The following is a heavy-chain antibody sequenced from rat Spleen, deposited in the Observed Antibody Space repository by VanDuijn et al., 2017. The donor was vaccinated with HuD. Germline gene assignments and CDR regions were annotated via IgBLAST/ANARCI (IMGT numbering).Heavy chain of an antibody. Sequence: QVQLKESGPGLVQPSQTLSLICSVSGFSLTSNGVSWVRQPPGKGLEWMGVIWGNGNTNYKSVFKSRLSISRDTSKSQVFLKMDSLRSEDTATYYCTTEPGYNSYFAYWGQGVMVTVSS. D-gene: IGHD1-4*01. CDR2: IWGNGNT. CDR3: TTEPGYNSYFAY. J-gene: IGHJ2*01. V-gene: IGHV2-13*01. CDR1: GFSLTSNG.